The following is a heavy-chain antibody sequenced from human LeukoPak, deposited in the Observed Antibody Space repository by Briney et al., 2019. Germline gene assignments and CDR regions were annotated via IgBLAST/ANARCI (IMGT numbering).Heavy chain of an antibody. CDR2: IYPSDSDT. CDR3: ARHTRDDYYGWGSYYNDY. J-gene: IGHJ4*02. V-gene: IGHV5-51*01. D-gene: IGHD3-10*01. Sequence: GESLKISCKGSGYSFTNYWIGWVRQMPGKGLEWMGIIYPSDSDTRYSPSFQGQVTIPADKSVSTAYLQWSSLKASDTAMYYCARHTRDDYYGWGSYYNDYWGQGTLVTVSS. CDR1: GYSFTNYW.